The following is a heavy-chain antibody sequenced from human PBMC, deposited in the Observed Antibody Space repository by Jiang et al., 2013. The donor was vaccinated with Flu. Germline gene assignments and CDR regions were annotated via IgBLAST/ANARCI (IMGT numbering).Heavy chain of an antibody. D-gene: IGHD2/OR15-2a*01. CDR2: ISGSGGST. V-gene: IGHV3-23*01. CDR1: GFTFSSYA. CDR3: AKPKKSNIYYFDY. Sequence: QLLESGEAWYSLGVRETLLCSSGFTFSSYAMSWSARLQGRGVEWVSAISGSGGSTYYADSVKGRFTISRDNSKNTLYLQMNSLRAEDTAVYYCAKPKKSNIYYFDYWGQGTLVTVSS. J-gene: IGHJ4*02.